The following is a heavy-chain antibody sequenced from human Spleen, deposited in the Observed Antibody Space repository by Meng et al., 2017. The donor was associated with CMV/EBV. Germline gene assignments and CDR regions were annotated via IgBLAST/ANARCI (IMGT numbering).Heavy chain of an antibody. Sequence: GGSLSLSFAASGFTFSSYAKDWVRQASGKGLEWVGRIRGKANSFVKAYGASVKGRFTISRDDSKNTAYLQMNSLKSEDRAVYYCTRQRWDIATAATQPSDYWGQGTLVTVSS. V-gene: IGHV3-73*01. D-gene: IGHD6-13*01. CDR3: TRQRWDIATAATQPSDY. J-gene: IGHJ4*02. CDR1: GFTFSSYA. CDR2: IRGKANSFVK.